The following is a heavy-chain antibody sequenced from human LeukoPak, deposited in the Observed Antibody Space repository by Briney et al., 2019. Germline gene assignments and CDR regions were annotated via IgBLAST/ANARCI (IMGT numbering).Heavy chain of an antibody. Sequence: GGSLRLSCAASGFTFSSYAMHWVRQAPGKGLEWVAVISYDGSNKYYADSVKGRFTISRDNSKNTLYLQMNSLRAEDTAVYYCARVQAGLWYFDLWGRGTLVTVSS. D-gene: IGHD4-11*01. V-gene: IGHV3-30-3*01. J-gene: IGHJ2*01. CDR1: GFTFSSYA. CDR3: ARVQAGLWYFDL. CDR2: ISYDGSNK.